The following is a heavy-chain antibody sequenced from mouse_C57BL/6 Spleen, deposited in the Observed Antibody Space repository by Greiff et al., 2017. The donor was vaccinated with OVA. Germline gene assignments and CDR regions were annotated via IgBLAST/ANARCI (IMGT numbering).Heavy chain of an antibody. CDR3: AREGDYGSSYGD. Sequence: QVQLQQPGAELVKPGASVKLSCKASGYTFTSYWMQWVKQRPEQGLEWIGEIDPSASYTNYNQKFKGKATLTVDTSSSTAYMQLSSLTSEDAAVDYCAREGDYGSSYGDWGKGTTLTVSS. V-gene: IGHV1-50*01. D-gene: IGHD1-1*01. J-gene: IGHJ2*01. CDR1: GYTFTSYW. CDR2: IDPSASYT.